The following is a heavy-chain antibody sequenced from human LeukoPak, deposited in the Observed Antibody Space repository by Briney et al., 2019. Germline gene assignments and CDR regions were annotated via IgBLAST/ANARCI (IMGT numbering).Heavy chain of an antibody. CDR3: ASPRYDGAFDI. V-gene: IGHV3-13*01. CDR1: GFTFSSYD. CDR2: IGTAGDT. D-gene: IGHD5-12*01. Sequence: PGGSLRLSCAASGFTFSSYDMHWVRQATGKGLEWVSAIGTAGDTYYPGSVKGRFTISRENAKNSLYLQMNSLRAGDTAVYYCASPRYDGAFDIWGQGTMVTASS. J-gene: IGHJ3*02.